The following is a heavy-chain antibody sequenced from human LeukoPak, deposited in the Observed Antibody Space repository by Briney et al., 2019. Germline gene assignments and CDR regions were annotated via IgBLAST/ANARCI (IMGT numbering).Heavy chain of an antibody. J-gene: IGHJ4*02. V-gene: IGHV3-48*03. D-gene: IGHD2-2*01. CDR2: ISSSGSTK. Sequence: GGSLRLPCAASGFTFSSYEMNWVRQAPGKGLEWVSYISSSGSTKYYADSVRGRFTISRDNAKNSLYLQMNSLRAEDTAVYYCARETYCTSTNCPIGDYFDYWGQGTLVTVSS. CDR3: ARETYCTSTNCPIGDYFDY. CDR1: GFTFSSYE.